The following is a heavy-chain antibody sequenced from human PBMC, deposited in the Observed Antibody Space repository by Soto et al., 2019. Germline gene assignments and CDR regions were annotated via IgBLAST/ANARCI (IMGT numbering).Heavy chain of an antibody. Sequence: LSLTCAVSGGSISSGGYSWSWIRQPPGKGLEWIGYIYHSGSTYYNPSLKSRVTISVDRSKNQFSLKLSSVTAADTAVYYCARGRCSGGSCYPNWFDPWGQGTLVTVSS. CDR3: ARGRCSGGSCYPNWFDP. D-gene: IGHD2-15*01. CDR2: IYHSGST. V-gene: IGHV4-30-2*01. J-gene: IGHJ5*02. CDR1: GGSISSGGYS.